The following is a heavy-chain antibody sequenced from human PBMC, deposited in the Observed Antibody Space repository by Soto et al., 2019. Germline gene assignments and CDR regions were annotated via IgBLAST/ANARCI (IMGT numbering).Heavy chain of an antibody. CDR1: GFTFSSYW. CDR3: ARSTGVVQLWLHSLGMDV. D-gene: IGHD5-18*01. J-gene: IGHJ6*02. CDR2: IKQDGSEK. V-gene: IGHV3-7*01. Sequence: PGGSLRLSCAASGFTFSSYWMSWVRQAPGKGLEWVANIKQDGSEKYYVDSVKGRFTISRDNAKNSLYLQMNSLRAEDTAVYYCARSTGVVQLWLHSLGMDVWGQGTTVTVSS.